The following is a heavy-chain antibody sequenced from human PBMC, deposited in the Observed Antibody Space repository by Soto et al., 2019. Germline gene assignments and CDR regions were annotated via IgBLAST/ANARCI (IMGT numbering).Heavy chain of an antibody. D-gene: IGHD6-19*01. CDR1: GFTFSSYW. V-gene: IGHV3-74*01. CDR2: TNSDGSDT. J-gene: IGHJ4*02. Sequence: GGSLRFSCAASGFTFSSYWMYWVRQAPGKGLVWVSRTNSDGSDTTYADSVKGRFTISRDNAKNTLYLQMNGLRAEDTAVYYCARDRGWSLFDYWGQGTLVTVSS. CDR3: ARDRGWSLFDY.